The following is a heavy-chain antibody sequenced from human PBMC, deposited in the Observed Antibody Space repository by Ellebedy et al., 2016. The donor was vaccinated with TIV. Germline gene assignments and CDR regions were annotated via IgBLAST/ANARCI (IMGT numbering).Heavy chain of an antibody. CDR1: NFAFDNYW. CDR2: ISEDGSEI. CDR3: ARDHRSRALDI. V-gene: IGHV3-7*01. Sequence: GGSLRLXCAASNFAFDNYWMSWVRQAPGKGLEWVASISEDGSEIHYVDSVKGRFTISRDNAKNSLYLQMNSLRAEDTAVYYCARDHRSRALDIWGQGTMVTVSS. J-gene: IGHJ3*02.